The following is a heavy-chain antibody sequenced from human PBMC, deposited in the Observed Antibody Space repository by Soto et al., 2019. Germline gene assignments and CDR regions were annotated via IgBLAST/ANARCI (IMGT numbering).Heavy chain of an antibody. CDR1: DDSFRGAEYY. J-gene: IGHJ4*02. D-gene: IGHD6-19*01. CDR2: TYYNGDT. V-gene: IGHV4-61*08. CDR3: ARGPAYIDGWRTFDL. Sequence: KASETLSLTCTVSDDSFRGAEYYWSWIRQPLGKGPEWIGYTYYNGDTKYNPALRSRVTMSEDTSKNQFSLRLSSVTAADTAVYFCARGPAYIDGWRTFDLWGRG.